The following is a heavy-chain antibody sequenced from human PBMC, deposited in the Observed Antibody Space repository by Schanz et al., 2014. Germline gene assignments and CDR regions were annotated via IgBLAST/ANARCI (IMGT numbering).Heavy chain of an antibody. Sequence: QVQVVQSGAELKKPGASVKVSCKASGYTFSSHGIHWLRQAPGQSLEWMGWINTANGNAKYSANFQARITIARHTSATTAYMELTNLRSEDTAVYYCARDHPYGDGGKWYSDGFDIWGQGTLVTVSS. CDR1: GYTFSSHG. V-gene: IGHV1-3*04. J-gene: IGHJ3*02. CDR2: INTANGNA. CDR3: ARDHPYGDGGKWYSDGFDI. D-gene: IGHD2-15*01.